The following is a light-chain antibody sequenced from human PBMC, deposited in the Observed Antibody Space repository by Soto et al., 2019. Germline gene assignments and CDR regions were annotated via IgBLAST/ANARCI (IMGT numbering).Light chain of an antibody. CDR1: QSVSSTF. CDR3: QQYGSSLFS. J-gene: IGKJ3*01. CDR2: AAS. Sequence: ENGLTQSPGTLSLSPGERATLSCRASQSVSSTFLAWYQQKPGQAPRLLIYAASSRATGIPDRFSGSGSGTDFTLTISRLEPEDCAVYYCQQYGSSLFSFGPGTKVDI. V-gene: IGKV3-20*01.